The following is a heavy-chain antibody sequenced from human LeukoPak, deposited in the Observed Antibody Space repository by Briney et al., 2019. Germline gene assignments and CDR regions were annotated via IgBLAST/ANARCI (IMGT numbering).Heavy chain of an antibody. CDR3: ARALDSSSSRYQAFEE. CDR2: IKQDESEK. Sequence: SGGSLRLSRSASGFTFSNYWMSWVRQAPGKGLEWVANIKQDESEKYYVDSVKGRFTISRDNAKSSLYLQMNSLRAEDTAVYYCARALDSSSSRYQAFEEWGQGTLVTVSS. V-gene: IGHV3-7*01. J-gene: IGHJ4*02. D-gene: IGHD2-2*01. CDR1: GFTFSNYW.